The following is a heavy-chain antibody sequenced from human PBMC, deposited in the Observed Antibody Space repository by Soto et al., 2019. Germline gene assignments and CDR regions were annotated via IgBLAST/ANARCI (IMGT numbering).Heavy chain of an antibody. CDR3: AKVFGSSWFDAFDI. CDR2: ISYDGSNK. Sequence: QVQLVESGGGVVQPGRSLRLSCAASGFTFSSYGMHWVRQAPGKGLEWVAVISYDGSNKYYADSVKGRFTISRDNSKNTLYLQMNSLRAEDTAVYYCAKVFGSSWFDAFDIWGQGTMVTVSS. CDR1: GFTFSSYG. J-gene: IGHJ3*02. V-gene: IGHV3-30*18. D-gene: IGHD6-13*01.